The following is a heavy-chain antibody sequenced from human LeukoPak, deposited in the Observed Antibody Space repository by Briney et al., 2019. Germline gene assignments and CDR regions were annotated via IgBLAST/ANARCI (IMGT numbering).Heavy chain of an antibody. CDR1: GFTFSSYA. V-gene: IGHV3-23*01. J-gene: IGHJ4*02. CDR3: ARARYCSSTSCYLDY. Sequence: PGGSPRLSCAASGFTFSSYAMSWVRQAPGKGLEWVSAISGSGGSTYYADSVKGRFTISRDNSKNILYLQMNSLRAEDTAVYYCARARYCSSTSCYLDYWGQGTLVTVSS. CDR2: ISGSGGST. D-gene: IGHD2-2*01.